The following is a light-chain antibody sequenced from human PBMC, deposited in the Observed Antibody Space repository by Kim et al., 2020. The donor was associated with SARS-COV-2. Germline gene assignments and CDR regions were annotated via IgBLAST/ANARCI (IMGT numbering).Light chain of an antibody. CDR2: GKN. V-gene: IGLV3-19*01. J-gene: IGLJ3*02. Sequence: VAEGQTVRNTCQGDSLRSYYANLYQQKPGPAPVLVIYGKNHRPSAIPDRFSGSSSGKTASLTITGARAEDEADYYCTSRESSINWVLGGGT. CDR1: SLRSYY. CDR3: TSRESSINWV.